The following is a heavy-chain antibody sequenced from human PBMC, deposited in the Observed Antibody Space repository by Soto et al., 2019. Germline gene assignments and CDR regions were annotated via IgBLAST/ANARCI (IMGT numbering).Heavy chain of an antibody. D-gene: IGHD3-22*01. J-gene: IGHJ3*02. CDR1: GASLSSDEYY. V-gene: IGHV4-31*02. Sequence: QVQLQESGPGLAKPAQTVSLTCSVSGASLSSDEYYWAWLRQVPGKDLEWIGHIFNTGTIFSTQSLRSRVRMSIDTSGNDFSLHLESVTAADTAVYYCARGLGSDNNGHFPATFDIWGHGTSVTVSA. CDR3: ARGLGSDNNGHFPATFDI. CDR2: IFNTGTI.